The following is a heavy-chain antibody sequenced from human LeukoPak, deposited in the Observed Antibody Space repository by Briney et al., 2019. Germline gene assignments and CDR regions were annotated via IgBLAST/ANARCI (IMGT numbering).Heavy chain of an antibody. D-gene: IGHD6-19*01. J-gene: IGHJ4*02. CDR1: GYTFTVYY. Sequence: ASVKVSCKASGYTFTVYYMHWVRQAPGQGLEWMGWINPNSGGTNYAQKFQGRVTMTRDTSISTAYMELSRLRSDDTAVYYCERVRSGWEKGLRYWGQGTLVTVSS. CDR3: ERVRSGWEKGLRY. V-gene: IGHV1-2*02. CDR2: INPNSGGT.